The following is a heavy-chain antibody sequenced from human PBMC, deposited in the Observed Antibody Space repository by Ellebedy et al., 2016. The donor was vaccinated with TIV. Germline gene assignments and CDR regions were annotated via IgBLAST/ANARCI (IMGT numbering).Heavy chain of an antibody. CDR3: ARDQGGILGDN. CDR2: TSTQNDHI. V-gene: IGHV1-18*04. J-gene: IGHJ4*02. D-gene: IGHD3-16*02. CDR1: GYTFTSYG. Sequence: ASVKVSCKASGYTFTSYGVSWLRQAPGQGLEWMGWTSTQNDHINNAQKFQDRVTMTTDTSTGTAYLELRSLRSDDTAVYYCARDQGGILGDNWGQGTLVTVSS.